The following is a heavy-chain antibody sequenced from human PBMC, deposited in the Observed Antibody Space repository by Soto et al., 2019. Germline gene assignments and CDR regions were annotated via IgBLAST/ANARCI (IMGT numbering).Heavy chain of an antibody. V-gene: IGHV4-31*03. CDR1: GGSISSGGYY. Sequence: LTCTVSGGSISSGGYYWSWIRQHPGKGLEWIGYIYYGGSTYYNPSLKSRATISGDTSKNQFSLKLSSVTAADTAVYYCARGGYYYENSGQNAYDYWGQGILVTVSS. CDR3: ARGGYYYENSGQNAYDY. J-gene: IGHJ4*01. D-gene: IGHD3-22*01. CDR2: IYYGGST.